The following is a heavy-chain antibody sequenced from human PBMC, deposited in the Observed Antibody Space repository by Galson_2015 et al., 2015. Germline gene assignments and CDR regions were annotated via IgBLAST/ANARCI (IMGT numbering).Heavy chain of an antibody. J-gene: IGHJ6*03. CDR3: ARGYYYYYYTDV. Sequence: SLRLSCAASGFTFSSYSMNWVRQAPGKGLEWVSSIRASSSYIYYADSVKGRFTISRDNAKNSLYLQMNSLTAEDTAVYYCARGYYYYYYTDVWGKGTTVTVSS. V-gene: IGHV3-21*01. CDR2: IRASSSYI. CDR1: GFTFSSYS.